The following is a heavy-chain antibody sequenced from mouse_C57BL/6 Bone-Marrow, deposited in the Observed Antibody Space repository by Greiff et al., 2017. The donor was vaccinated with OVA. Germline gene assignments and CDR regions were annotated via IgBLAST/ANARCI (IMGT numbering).Heavy chain of an antibody. CDR3: ASLYYYGKIYFDV. D-gene: IGHD1-1*01. CDR2: IYPGDGDT. V-gene: IGHV1-82*01. CDR1: GYAFSSSW. Sequence: VQVVESGPELVKPGASVKISCKASGYAFSSSWMNWVKQRPGKGLEWIGRIYPGDGDTNYNGKFKGKATLTADKSSSTAYLQLSSLTSEDSAVYFCASLYYYGKIYFDVWGTGTTVTVSS. J-gene: IGHJ1*03.